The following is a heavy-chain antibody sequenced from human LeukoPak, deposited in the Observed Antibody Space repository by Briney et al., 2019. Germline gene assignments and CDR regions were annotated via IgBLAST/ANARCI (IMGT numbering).Heavy chain of an antibody. CDR3: ARGLRTAMVLYY. V-gene: IGHV1-8*01. J-gene: IGHJ4*02. D-gene: IGHD5-18*01. Sequence: ASVKVSCKASGYTFTSYDINWVRQAPGQGLEWMGWMNPNSGNTGYAQKFQGRVTMTRNTSISTAYMELSSLRSEDTAVYYCARGLRTAMVLYYWGQGTLVTVSS. CDR1: GYTFTSYD. CDR2: MNPNSGNT.